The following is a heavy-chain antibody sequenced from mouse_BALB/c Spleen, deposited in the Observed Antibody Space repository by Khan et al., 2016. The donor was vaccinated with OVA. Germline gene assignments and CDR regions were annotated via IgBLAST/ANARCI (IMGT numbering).Heavy chain of an antibody. J-gene: IGHJ2*01. CDR1: GFTFSNYA. CDR3: ARGLGSTFDY. CDR2: ISSGDST. V-gene: IGHV5-6-5*01. D-gene: IGHD2-1*01. Sequence: EVELVESGGGLVKPGGSLKLSCAASGFTFSNYAMSWVRQTPEKRLEWVASISSGDSTYYPDSVKGRFTISSDNARNILFLQMSRLRSEDTAIYYCARGLGSTFDYWGQGTTLTVSS.